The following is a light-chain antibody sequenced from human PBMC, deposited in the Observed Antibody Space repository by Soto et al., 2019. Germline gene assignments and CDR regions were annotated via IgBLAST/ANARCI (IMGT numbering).Light chain of an antibody. CDR2: EVS. J-gene: IGLJ3*02. V-gene: IGLV2-14*01. Sequence: QSVLTQPASVSGSPGQSITISCTGTSSDVGGYNYDSWYQQHPGKAPKLMSYEVSNRPSGVSNRFSGSKSGNTASLTISGLQAEDEADYYCSSYTSSSSWVFGGGTKLTVL. CDR1: SSDVGGYNY. CDR3: SSYTSSSSWV.